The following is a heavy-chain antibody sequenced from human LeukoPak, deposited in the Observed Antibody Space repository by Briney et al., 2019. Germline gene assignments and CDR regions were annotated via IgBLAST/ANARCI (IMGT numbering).Heavy chain of an antibody. CDR2: ISWNSGSI. CDR1: GFTFSSTW. Sequence: GGSLRLSCAASGFTFSSTWMHWVRQAPGKGLEWVSGISWNSGSISYADSVKGRFTISRDNAKNSLYLQMNSLRAEDMALYYCAKDRGSSVLYGAFDIWGQGTMVTVSS. J-gene: IGHJ3*02. D-gene: IGHD6-13*01. CDR3: AKDRGSSVLYGAFDI. V-gene: IGHV3-9*03.